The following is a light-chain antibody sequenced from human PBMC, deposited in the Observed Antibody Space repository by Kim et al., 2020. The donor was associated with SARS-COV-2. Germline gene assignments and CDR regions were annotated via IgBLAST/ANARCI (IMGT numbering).Light chain of an antibody. CDR1: HSNIESNT. CDR3: AAWDDSLNGNVI. Sequence: QRVTISCSGNHSNIESNTVNWYQQLPGTAPKLLIYSDNQRPSGVPERFSGSKSGTSASLAISGLQSEDEGDYYCAAWDDSLNGNVIFGGGTQLTVL. V-gene: IGLV1-44*01. J-gene: IGLJ2*01. CDR2: SDN.